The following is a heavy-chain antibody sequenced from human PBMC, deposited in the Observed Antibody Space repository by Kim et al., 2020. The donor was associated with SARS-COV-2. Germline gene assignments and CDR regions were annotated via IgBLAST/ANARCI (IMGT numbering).Heavy chain of an antibody. CDR1: GFIFDDYG. CDR2: IRRKSYGGTP. V-gene: IGHV3-49*03. CDR3: SRDSHGDAAFDI. J-gene: IGHJ3*02. Sequence: GGSLRLSCTTSGFIFDDYGMSWFRQAPGKGRGWVGFIRRKSYGGTPEYAASVKERFTITRDESKSIAYLQMNSLTTEDTAVYYCSRDSHGDAAFDIWGQG.